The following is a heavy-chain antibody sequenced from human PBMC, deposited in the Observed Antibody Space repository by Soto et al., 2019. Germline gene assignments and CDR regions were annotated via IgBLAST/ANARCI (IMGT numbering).Heavy chain of an antibody. CDR1: GFTFSSYE. V-gene: IGHV3-48*03. Sequence: GGSLRLSCAASGFTFSSYEMYWVRQAPGKGLEWISYIHPSGQPIFYADSVKGRFTISRDNANNSAFLQMNSLRAEDTAVYYCARRASRWGQGTMVTVSS. CDR3: ARRASR. J-gene: IGHJ3*01. CDR2: IHPSGQPI. D-gene: IGHD1-26*01.